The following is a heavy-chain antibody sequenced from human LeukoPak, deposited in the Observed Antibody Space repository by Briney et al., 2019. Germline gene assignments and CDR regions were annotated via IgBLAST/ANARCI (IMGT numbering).Heavy chain of an antibody. CDR3: TTLTTTYYYGVDV. Sequence: GGSLRLSCAASGFTFSNAWMSWVRQAPGKGLEWVGRIKSKADGGTTDYDAPVKGRFTISRDDSKNILYLQMNSLPTEDTAVYYCTTLTTTYYYGVDVWGQGTTVTVSS. CDR2: IKSKADGGTT. V-gene: IGHV3-15*01. CDR1: GFTFSNAW. D-gene: IGHD3-3*01. J-gene: IGHJ6*02.